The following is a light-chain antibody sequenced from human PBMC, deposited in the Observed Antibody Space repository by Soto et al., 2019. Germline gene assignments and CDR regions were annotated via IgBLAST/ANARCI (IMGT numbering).Light chain of an antibody. Sequence: FALTQPPSLSLAPGQTAKITCGVDKIGSKIVHWYKQRPGQAPVAVVFDATDRPSGIPDRISASRSGDTATLTISRVDAGDEADYYCQVWASTAEFFVFGSGTKVTVL. CDR3: QVWASTAEFFV. V-gene: IGLV3-21*02. CDR2: DAT. CDR1: KIGSKI. J-gene: IGLJ1*01.